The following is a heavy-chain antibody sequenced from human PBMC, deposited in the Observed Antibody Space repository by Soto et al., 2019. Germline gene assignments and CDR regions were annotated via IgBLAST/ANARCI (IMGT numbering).Heavy chain of an antibody. CDR2: ISGSADST. CDR3: AKTRGAMIYAISVYGLDV. J-gene: IGHJ6*02. CDR1: GFSFSSFA. D-gene: IGHD2-8*01. V-gene: IGHV3-23*01. Sequence: EVQLLESGGGFIHPGGSLRLSCAASGFSFSSFAMIWVRRAPGKGLEWVSIISGSADSTFYADSVKGRFTISRDNSKSTLYLQINSLRAEDTAVYYCAKTRGAMIYAISVYGLDVWGQGTTVTVSS.